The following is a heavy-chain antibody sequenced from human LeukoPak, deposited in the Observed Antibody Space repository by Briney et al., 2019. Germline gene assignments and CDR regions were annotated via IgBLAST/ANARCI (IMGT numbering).Heavy chain of an antibody. CDR3: ARGRRSIAGRRAKDY. Sequence: SETLSLTCAVYGGSFSGYYWSWIRQPPGKGLEWIGEINHSGSTNYNPSLKSRVTISVDTSKNQFSLKLSSVTAADTAVYYCARGRRSIAGRRAKDYWGQGTLVTVSS. V-gene: IGHV4-34*01. J-gene: IGHJ4*02. D-gene: IGHD6-6*01. CDR1: GGSFSGYY. CDR2: INHSGST.